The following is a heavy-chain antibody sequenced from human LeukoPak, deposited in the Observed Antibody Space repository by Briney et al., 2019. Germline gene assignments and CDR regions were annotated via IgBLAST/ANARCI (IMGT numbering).Heavy chain of an antibody. J-gene: IGHJ4*02. CDR1: GGSISSYY. V-gene: IGHV4-59*08. CDR3: ARAYSSGWYERRYYFDY. CDR2: IYYSGST. Sequence: SETLSLTCTVSGGSISSYYWSWIRQPPGKGLEWIGYIYYSGSTNYNPSLKSRVTISVDTSKNQFSPKLSSVTAADTAVYYCARAYSSGWYERRYYFDYWGQGTLVTVSS. D-gene: IGHD6-13*01.